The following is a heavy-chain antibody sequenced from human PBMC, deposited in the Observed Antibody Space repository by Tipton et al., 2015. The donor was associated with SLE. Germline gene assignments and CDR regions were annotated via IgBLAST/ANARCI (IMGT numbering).Heavy chain of an antibody. CDR1: GGSISGYY. D-gene: IGHD2-15*01. Sequence: TLSLTCTVSGGSISGYYWSWVRQPPGQGLEWIGYTHYRGSTNYNPSLKSRVTISLDTSENQFSLKLSSVTAADTAVYYCARDRYCGAGSCFDWSFDLWGRGTLVTVSS. CDR3: ARDRYCGAGSCFDWSFDL. J-gene: IGHJ2*01. V-gene: IGHV4-59*01. CDR2: THYRGST.